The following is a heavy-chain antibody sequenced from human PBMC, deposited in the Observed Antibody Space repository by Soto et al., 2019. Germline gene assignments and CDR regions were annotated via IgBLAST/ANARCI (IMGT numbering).Heavy chain of an antibody. V-gene: IGHV4-30-4*01. CDR2: IYYSGST. CDR3: ARGDSSSWYWSY. CDR1: GGSISSGDYY. J-gene: IGHJ4*02. D-gene: IGHD6-13*01. Sequence: SETLSLTCTVSGGSISSGDYYWSWIRQPPGKGLEWIGYIYYSGSTYYNPSLKSRVTISVDTSKNQFSLKLSSVTAADTAVYYCARGDSSSWYWSYWGQGTRVTVSS.